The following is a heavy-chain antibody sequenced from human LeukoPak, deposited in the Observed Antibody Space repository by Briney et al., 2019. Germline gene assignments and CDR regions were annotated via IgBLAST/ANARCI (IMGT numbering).Heavy chain of an antibody. CDR2: IYSGGST. CDR3: ARCGFGLVGATTYYFGY. V-gene: IGHV3-53*01. J-gene: IGHJ4*02. Sequence: GGSLRLSCAASGFTVSSNYMSWVRQAPGKGLEWVSVIYSGGSTYYADSVKGRFTISRDNSKNTLYLQMNSLRAEDTAVYYCARCGFGLVGATTYYFGYWGQGTLVTVSS. D-gene: IGHD1-26*01. CDR1: GFTVSSNY.